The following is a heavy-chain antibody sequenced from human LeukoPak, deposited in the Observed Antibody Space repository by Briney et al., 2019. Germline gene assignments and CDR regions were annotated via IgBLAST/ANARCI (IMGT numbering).Heavy chain of an antibody. CDR2: ISGSGGST. CDR1: GFTFSSYA. D-gene: IGHD3-22*01. V-gene: IGHV3-23*01. J-gene: IGHJ4*02. Sequence: TGGSLRLSFAASGFTFSSYAMGWVRQAPGKGLEWVSAISGSGGSTYYADSVKGRFTISRDNSKNTLYLQMNSLRPDDTAVYYCAKGENYYYDSSTYSPPFDYWGQGTLVTVSS. CDR3: AKGENYYYDSSTYSPPFDY.